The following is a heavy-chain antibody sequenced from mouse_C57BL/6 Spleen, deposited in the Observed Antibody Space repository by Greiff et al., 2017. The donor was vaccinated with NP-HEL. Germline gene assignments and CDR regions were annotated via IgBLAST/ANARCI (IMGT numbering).Heavy chain of an antibody. CDR2: IDPSDSYT. CDR3: ARSYYYGSSSYAMDY. J-gene: IGHJ4*01. Sequence: VQLQQSGAELVRPGTSVKLSCKASGYTFTSYWMHWVKQRPGQGLEWIGVIDPSDSYTNYNQKFKGKATLTVDTSSSTANMQLSSLTSEDSAVYYCARSYYYGSSSYAMDYWGQGTSVTVSS. D-gene: IGHD1-1*01. CDR1: GYTFTSYW. V-gene: IGHV1-59*01.